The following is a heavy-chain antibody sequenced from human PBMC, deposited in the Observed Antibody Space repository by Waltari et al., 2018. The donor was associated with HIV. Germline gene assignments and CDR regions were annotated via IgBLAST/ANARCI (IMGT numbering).Heavy chain of an antibody. J-gene: IGHJ4*02. D-gene: IGHD3-10*01. CDR1: GLHLRPYS. CDR2: IRRGNNEK. V-gene: IGHV3-7*03. Sequence: LVEPGGGVVTSGGSIGITCAVSGLHLRPYSMSWDRQSPVRGLEWVASIRRGNNEKHYLDSVRGRFVISSNNAESSVYLQMESLREEDTATYFCVRDDPGYGPIDYWGQGTRVTV. CDR3: VRDDPGYGPIDY.